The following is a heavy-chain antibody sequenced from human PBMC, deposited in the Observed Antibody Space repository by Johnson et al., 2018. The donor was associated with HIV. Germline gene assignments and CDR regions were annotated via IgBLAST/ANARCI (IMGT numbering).Heavy chain of an antibody. CDR2: ICCDGGHK. J-gene: IGHJ3*01. Sequence: QVQLVESGGGVVQPGRSLRLSCAASGCTLRSYGMHRVRQAPGKGLEWVAVICCDGGHKYHADSAKGRFTISGDSSKNTLYLQMNSLRAEDTAVYFCARDGKYSSIGPDAFDVWGQGTMVAVSS. CDR3: ARDGKYSSIGPDAFDV. CDR1: GCTLRSYG. V-gene: IGHV3-33*01. D-gene: IGHD6-13*01.